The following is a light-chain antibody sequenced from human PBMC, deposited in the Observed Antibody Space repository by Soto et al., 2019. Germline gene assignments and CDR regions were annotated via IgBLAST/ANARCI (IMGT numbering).Light chain of an antibody. CDR3: QRYNGSPFT. CDR2: AAS. V-gene: IGKV1-27*01. CDR1: QGIANY. Sequence: DIQMTQYPSSLSASVGDRVTITCRASQGIANYLAWYQQKPGKVPKLLIYAASTLEPGVPSRFSGSGFGTDFTRSISSLQPEDFATYYGQRYNGSPFTFGPGTKVDIK. J-gene: IGKJ3*01.